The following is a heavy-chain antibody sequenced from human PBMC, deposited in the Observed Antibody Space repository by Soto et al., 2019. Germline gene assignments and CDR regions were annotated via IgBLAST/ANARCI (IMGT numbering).Heavy chain of an antibody. Sequence: PGGSLRLSCAASGFTFSSCAMGWVRQAPGKGLEWVSDIIDSGGSTYYADAVKGRFTISRDNSKSTLYLQMNSLRAADTAVYYCARGGYYYDSRGSPSPYYYYYGMEVWGQGTRVTVS. CDR1: GFTFSSCA. V-gene: IGHV3-23*01. J-gene: IGHJ6*02. CDR2: IIDSGGST. D-gene: IGHD3-22*01. CDR3: ARGGYYYDSRGSPSPYYYYYGMEV.